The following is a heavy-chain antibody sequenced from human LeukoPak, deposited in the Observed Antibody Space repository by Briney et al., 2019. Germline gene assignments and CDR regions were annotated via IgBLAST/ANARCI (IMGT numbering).Heavy chain of an antibody. CDR2: IYYSGST. CDR3: ARAAPRYYDFWSGYPDYFDY. J-gene: IGHJ4*02. CDR1: GGSISSGDYY. D-gene: IGHD3-3*01. Sequence: SETLSLTCTVSGGSISSGDYYWSWIRQPPGKGLEWIGYIYYSGSTNYNPSLKSRVTISVDTSKNQFSLKLSSVTAADTAVYYCARAAPRYYDFWSGYPDYFDYWGQGTLVTVSS. V-gene: IGHV4-61*08.